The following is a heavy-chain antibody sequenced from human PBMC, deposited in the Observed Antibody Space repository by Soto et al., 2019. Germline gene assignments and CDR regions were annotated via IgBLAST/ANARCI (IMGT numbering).Heavy chain of an antibody. Sequence: PGGSLRLSCAASGFTFSSYAMRWVRQAPGKGLEYVSAISSNGGSTYYANSVKGRFTISRDNSKNTLYLQMGSLRAEDMAVYYCARQYDTAFDPWGQGT. J-gene: IGHJ5*02. D-gene: IGHD3-22*01. CDR2: ISSNGGST. CDR3: ARQYDTAFDP. CDR1: GFTFSSYA. V-gene: IGHV3-64*01.